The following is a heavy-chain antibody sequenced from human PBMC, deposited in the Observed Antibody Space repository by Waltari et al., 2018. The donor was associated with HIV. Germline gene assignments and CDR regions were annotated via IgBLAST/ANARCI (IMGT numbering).Heavy chain of an antibody. D-gene: IGHD3-9*01. J-gene: IGHJ4*02. CDR1: GFTFSSYW. CDR3: ARSLRDWYGSFDY. Sequence: EVQLVESGGGLVQPGGSLRLSCAASGFTFSSYWMSGVRQAPGKGLEWVANIKQDGSEKNYVDSVKGRFTISRDSAKNSLYLQMNSLRAEDTAVYYCARSLRDWYGSFDYWGQGTLVTVSS. CDR2: IKQDGSEK. V-gene: IGHV3-7*01.